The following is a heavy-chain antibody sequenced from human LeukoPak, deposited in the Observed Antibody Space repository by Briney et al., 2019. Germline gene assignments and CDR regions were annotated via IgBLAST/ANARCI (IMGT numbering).Heavy chain of an antibody. CDR3: VRDGGVSGYDLLDY. J-gene: IGHJ4*02. Sequence: GGSLRLSCAASGFTFSNYWMCWVRQAPGKGLEWVAHINQDGSEEHYMDSVKARFIISRDNAKNSLSLQMDSLRAEDTAVYYCVRDGGVSGYDLLDYWGQGTLVTVSS. D-gene: IGHD5-12*01. CDR1: GFTFSNYW. CDR2: INQDGSEE. V-gene: IGHV3-7*01.